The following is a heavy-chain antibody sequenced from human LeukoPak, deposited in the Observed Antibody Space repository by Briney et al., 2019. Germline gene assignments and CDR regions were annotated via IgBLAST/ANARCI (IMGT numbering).Heavy chain of an antibody. CDR2: ISVYNGNT. D-gene: IGHD3-16*02. CDR3: ARGLGSYPEIPLDY. CDR1: GYAFTNYA. Sequence: ASVKVSCKASGYAFTNYAISWVRQAPGQGLEWMGWISVYNGNTNYAQKLQGRVTLTTDTSTRTAYMDLRSLTSDDTAVYYCARGLGSYPEIPLDYWGQGTLVTVSS. J-gene: IGHJ4*02. V-gene: IGHV1-18*01.